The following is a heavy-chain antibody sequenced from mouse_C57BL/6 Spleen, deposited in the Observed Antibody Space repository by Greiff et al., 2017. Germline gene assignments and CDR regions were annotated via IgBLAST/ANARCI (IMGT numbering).Heavy chain of an antibody. D-gene: IGHD2-1*01. CDR2: IYPGDGDT. CDR1: GYAFSSSW. CDR3: ARTEGNYYYFEY. V-gene: IGHV1-82*01. Sequence: QVQLKQSGPELVKPGASVKISCKASGYAFSSSWMNWVKQRPGKGLEWIGRIYPGDGDTNYNGKFKGKATLTADKSSSTAYMQLSSLTSEDSAVYFCARTEGNYYYFEYWGQGTTLTASS. J-gene: IGHJ2*01.